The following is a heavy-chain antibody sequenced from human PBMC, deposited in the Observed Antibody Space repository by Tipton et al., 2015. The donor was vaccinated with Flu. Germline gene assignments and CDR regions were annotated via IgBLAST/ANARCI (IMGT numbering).Heavy chain of an antibody. CDR3: AMRSEYFYGSGNSYRYYGMDV. D-gene: IGHD3-10*01. Sequence: LRLSCAVSGAPVRGGIYSWNWIRQPPGKGLEWIGSISHTGTYYKPSLRTRAAISADRSKNQFSLELTSVTAADTAVYYCAMRSEYFYGSGNSYRYYGMDVWGQGTTVTVSS. J-gene: IGHJ6*02. CDR2: ISHTGT. V-gene: IGHV4-30-2*01. CDR1: GAPVRGGIYS.